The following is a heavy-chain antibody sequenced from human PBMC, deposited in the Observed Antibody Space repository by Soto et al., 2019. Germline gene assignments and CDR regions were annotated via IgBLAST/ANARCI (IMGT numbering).Heavy chain of an antibody. CDR1: GFTVSSNY. J-gene: IGHJ6*02. CDR2: IYSGGST. V-gene: IGHV3-53*01. Sequence: EVQLVESGGGLIQPGGSLRLSCAASGFTVSSNYMSWVRQAPGKGLEWVSVIYSGGSTYYADSVKGRFTISRDNSKNTMXVXXNSLRAEATAVYYCARDRGRYSSGWSAYYYYGMDVWGQGTTVTVSS. D-gene: IGHD6-19*01. CDR3: ARDRGRYSSGWSAYYYYGMDV.